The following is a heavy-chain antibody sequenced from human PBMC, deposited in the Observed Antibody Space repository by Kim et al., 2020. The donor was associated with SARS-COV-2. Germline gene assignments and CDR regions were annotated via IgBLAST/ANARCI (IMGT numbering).Heavy chain of an antibody. J-gene: IGHJ4*02. V-gene: IGHV1-46*01. D-gene: IGHD6-13*01. CDR3: ARDRISIAAAVFDY. Sequence: AQKFQGRVTMTRDTSTSTVYMELSSLRSEDTAVYYCARDRISIAAAVFDYWGQGTLVTVSS.